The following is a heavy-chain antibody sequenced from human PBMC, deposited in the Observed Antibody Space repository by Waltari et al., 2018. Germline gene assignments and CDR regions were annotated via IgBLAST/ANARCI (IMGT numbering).Heavy chain of an antibody. J-gene: IGHJ4*02. CDR3: ARVRSSGSYYYFDY. CDR1: GDSVDSDW. V-gene: IGHV4-59*02. D-gene: IGHD1-26*01. Sequence: QVHLQESGPGLVKPSETLSLTCAVSGDSVDSDWWSWIRQPPGNGLEWNGYIYNRGSTNYTPSLLSRATISVDTSKNFFSLSVTSVTAADTAVYYCARVRSSGSYYYFDYWGQGILVTVSS. CDR2: IYNRGST.